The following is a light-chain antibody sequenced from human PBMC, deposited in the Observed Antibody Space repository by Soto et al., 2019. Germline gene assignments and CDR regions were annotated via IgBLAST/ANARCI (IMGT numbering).Light chain of an antibody. CDR3: QQFNSYPT. J-gene: IGKJ4*01. CDR1: QGISSY. CDR2: AAS. Sequence: DIPLTQSPSFLSASVGDGVTITCRASQGISSYLAWYQQRPGKAPKLLIYAASTLQSGVPSRFSGSGPGTEFTLTISSLQPEDFATYYCQQFNSYPTFGGGAKVEIK. V-gene: IGKV1-9*01.